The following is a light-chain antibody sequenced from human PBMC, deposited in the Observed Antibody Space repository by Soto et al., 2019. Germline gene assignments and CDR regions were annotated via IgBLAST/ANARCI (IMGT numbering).Light chain of an antibody. CDR1: FSDVGRYNS. CDR3: CSYTSTSAYV. J-gene: IGLJ1*01. CDR2: EVS. V-gene: IGLV2-14*01. Sequence: QSALTQPASVSGSPGQSITISCTGTFSDVGRYNSVSWHQQRPGKAPKLMIFEVSNRPSGVSNRFSGSKSGNTASLAISGLQTEDEADYYCCSYTSTSAYVFGTGTKLTVL.